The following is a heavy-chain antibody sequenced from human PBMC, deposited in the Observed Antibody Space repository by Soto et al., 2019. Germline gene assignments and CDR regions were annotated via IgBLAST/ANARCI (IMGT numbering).Heavy chain of an antibody. CDR3: ARGRYYGSGSYSPSPYYLDY. Sequence: QVQLQQWGAGLLKPSETLSLTCAVYGGSFSGYYWSWIRQPPGKGLEWIGEINHSGSTNYNPSLKSRVTISGDTSKNQCALKLSSVTAADTAVYYCARGRYYGSGSYSPSPYYLDYWGQGTLVTVSS. CDR2: INHSGST. J-gene: IGHJ4*02. CDR1: GGSFSGYY. V-gene: IGHV4-34*01. D-gene: IGHD3-10*01.